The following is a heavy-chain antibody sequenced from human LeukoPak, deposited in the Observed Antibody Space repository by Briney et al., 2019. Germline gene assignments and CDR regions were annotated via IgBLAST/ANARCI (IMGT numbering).Heavy chain of an antibody. D-gene: IGHD1-26*01. CDR3: VGTVGNYYIYFDY. V-gene: IGHV3-23*01. Sequence: PGGSLRLSCAASRFSFSSYAMSWVRQAPGKGLEWVSTISGSGGSTYYADSVKGRFTISRDNSKNTLYLQMNSLRAEDTAVYYCVGTVGNYYIYFDYWGQGTLVTVSS. CDR2: ISGSGGST. CDR1: RFSFSSYA. J-gene: IGHJ4*02.